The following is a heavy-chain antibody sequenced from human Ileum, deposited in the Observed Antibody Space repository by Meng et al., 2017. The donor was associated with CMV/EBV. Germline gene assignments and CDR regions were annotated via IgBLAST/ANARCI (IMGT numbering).Heavy chain of an antibody. CDR1: GESFSGYY. V-gene: IGHV4-34*01. CDR2: INQSGST. J-gene: IGHJ5*02. CDR3: AISPNQDPGP. D-gene: IGHD1-14*01. Sequence: QVQLQHWGSGLLKPSEALSLTCAVYGESFSGYYWDWIRQSPGKGLEWIGQINQSGSTNYNPSLKSRVTISMDKSKNQFSLNLSSVTAADTAFYYCAISPNQDPGPWGQGTLVTVSS.